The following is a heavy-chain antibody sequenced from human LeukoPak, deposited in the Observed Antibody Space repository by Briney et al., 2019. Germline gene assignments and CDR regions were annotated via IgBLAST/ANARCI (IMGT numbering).Heavy chain of an antibody. J-gene: IGHJ3*02. Sequence: ASVKVSCKASGYTFTSYNINWVRQATGQGLGWMGWMNPNSGNTGYAQKFQGRVTITRNTSISTAYMELSSLRSEDTAVYYCARGLIAAAGTRDAFDIWGQGTMVTVSS. CDR1: GYTFTSYN. V-gene: IGHV1-8*03. CDR2: MNPNSGNT. D-gene: IGHD6-13*01. CDR3: ARGLIAAAGTRDAFDI.